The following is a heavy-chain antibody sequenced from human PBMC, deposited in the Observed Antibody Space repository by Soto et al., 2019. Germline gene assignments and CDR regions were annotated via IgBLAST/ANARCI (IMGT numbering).Heavy chain of an antibody. CDR2: KSYDGSNK. CDR1: GFTFSSYG. CDR3: AKDYDFWSGGDAFDI. D-gene: IGHD3-3*01. J-gene: IGHJ3*02. V-gene: IGHV3-30*18. Sequence: EGSLRLSCAASGFTFSSYGMHWVRQAPGKGLEWVAVKSYDGSNKYYADSVKGRFTISRDNSKNTLYLQMNSLRAEDTAVYYCAKDYDFWSGGDAFDIWGQGTMVTVSS.